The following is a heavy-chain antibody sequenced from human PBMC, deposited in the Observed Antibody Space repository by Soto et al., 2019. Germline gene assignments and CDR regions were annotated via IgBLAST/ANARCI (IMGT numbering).Heavy chain of an antibody. D-gene: IGHD3-22*01. V-gene: IGHV1-2*04. J-gene: IGHJ4*02. Sequence: ASVKVSCKDSGYTFTGYYMHWVRQAPGQGLEWMGWINPNSGGTNYAQKFQGWVTMTRDTSISTAYMELSRLRSDDTAVYYCAISPYYYDSSGLAYWGQGTLVTVSS. CDR1: GYTFTGYY. CDR3: AISPYYYDSSGLAY. CDR2: INPNSGGT.